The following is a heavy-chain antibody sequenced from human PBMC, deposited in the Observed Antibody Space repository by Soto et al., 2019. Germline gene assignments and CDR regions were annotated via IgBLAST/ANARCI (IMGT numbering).Heavy chain of an antibody. CDR2: ISGSGGST. J-gene: IGHJ4*02. D-gene: IGHD6-19*01. CDR3: AKFHRRIAVAGTVDY. Sequence: GGSLRLSCAASGFTFSSYAMSWVRQAPGKGLEWVSAISGSGGSTYYADSVRGRFTISRDNSKNTLYLQMNSLRAEDTAVYYCAKFHRRIAVAGTVDYWGQGTLVTVSS. CDR1: GFTFSSYA. V-gene: IGHV3-23*01.